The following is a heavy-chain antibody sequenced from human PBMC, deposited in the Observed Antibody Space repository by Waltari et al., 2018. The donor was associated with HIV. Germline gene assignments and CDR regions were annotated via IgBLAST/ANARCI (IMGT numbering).Heavy chain of an antibody. V-gene: IGHV3-13*01. J-gene: IGHJ3*01. CDR3: ARADTSIPHRAFDL. Sequence: EVQLVESGGGLVQPGGSLRLACVASGFTLRNSALYGVRQVTGKSPEWVSAIATAGNTYYLGSVQGRFTISRENAKDSLYLQMNSLRAEDTAVYYCARADTSIPHRAFDLWGQGTMVTVSS. CDR1: GFTLRNSA. CDR2: IATAGNT. D-gene: IGHD5-18*01.